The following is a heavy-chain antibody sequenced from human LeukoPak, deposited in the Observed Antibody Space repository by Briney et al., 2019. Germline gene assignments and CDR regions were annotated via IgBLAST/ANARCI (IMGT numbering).Heavy chain of an antibody. D-gene: IGHD3-10*01. J-gene: IGHJ3*02. CDR2: TYYRFKKYK. V-gene: IGHV6-1*01. CDR3: ARANYGSGSYKI. CDR1: GDRVSSNSAA. Sequence: SQTLSLTCALSGDRVSSNSAAWNSVRQSPSRCLEWLGSTYYRFKKYKDYAVSVKSPITIKPDTSKNQFSLPLNSLTPEDTAAYYCARANYGSGSYKIWGQGTMVTVSS.